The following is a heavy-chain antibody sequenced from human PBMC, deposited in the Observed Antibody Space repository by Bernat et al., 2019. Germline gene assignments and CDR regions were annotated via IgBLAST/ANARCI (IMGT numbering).Heavy chain of an antibody. J-gene: IGHJ4*02. D-gene: IGHD3-22*01. V-gene: IGHV3-30*02. CDR2: IRYDGSNK. CDR3: AKAPSYDSSGFFDY. CDR1: GFTFSSYG. Sequence: QVQLVESGGGVVQPGGSLRLSCAASGFTFSSYGMHWVRQAPGKGLEWVAFIRYDGSNKYYADSVKGRFTISRDNSKNTLYLQMNSLRAEDTAMYYCAKAPSYDSSGFFDYWGQGTLVTVSS.